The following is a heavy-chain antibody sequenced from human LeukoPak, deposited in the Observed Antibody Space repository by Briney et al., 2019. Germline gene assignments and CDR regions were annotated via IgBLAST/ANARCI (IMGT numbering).Heavy chain of an antibody. CDR2: IIPIFGTA. J-gene: IGHJ4*02. CDR1: GGTFSSYA. CDR3: ARAPDYDSSGYYGY. V-gene: IGHV1-69*13. Sequence: SVKVSCKASGGTFSSYAISWVRQAPGQGLGWMGGIIPIFGTANYAQKFQGRVTITADESTSTAYMELSSLRSEDTAVYYCARAPDYDSSGYYGYWGQGTLVTVSS. D-gene: IGHD3-22*01.